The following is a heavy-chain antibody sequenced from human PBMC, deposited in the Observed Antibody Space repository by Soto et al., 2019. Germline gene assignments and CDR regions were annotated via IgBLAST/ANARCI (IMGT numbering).Heavy chain of an antibody. CDR2: INQGGSGK. D-gene: IGHD6-13*01. CDR3: ACPIWAADLQYFQH. V-gene: IGHV3-7*03. Sequence: VGSLRLSCAASGFTFSSYWMSWVRQAPGKGLEWVADINQGGSGKYYVDSVRGRFTISRDNAKNSLYLQMNSLRAEGKAVYCCACPIWAADLQYFQHWGQGTLVTVSS. J-gene: IGHJ1*01. CDR1: GFTFSSYW.